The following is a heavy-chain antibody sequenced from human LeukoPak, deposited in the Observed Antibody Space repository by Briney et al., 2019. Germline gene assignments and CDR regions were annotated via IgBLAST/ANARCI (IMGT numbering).Heavy chain of an antibody. CDR1: GGSISSGGYY. Sequence: SETLSLTCTVSGGSISSGGYYWSWIRQPPGKGLEWIGYIYYSGSTNYNPSLKSRVTISVDTSKNQFSLKLSSVTAADTAVYYCARGNGDFWSAWGQGTLVTVSS. CDR2: IYYSGST. V-gene: IGHV4-61*08. D-gene: IGHD3-3*01. J-gene: IGHJ5*02. CDR3: ARGNGDFWSA.